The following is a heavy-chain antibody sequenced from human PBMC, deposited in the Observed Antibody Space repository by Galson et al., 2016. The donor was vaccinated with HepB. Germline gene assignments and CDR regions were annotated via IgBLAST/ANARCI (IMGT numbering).Heavy chain of an antibody. Sequence: SETLSLTCTVSGGSISSSFYYWGWIRQSPDKGLEWVGSIYYSGSTYYNPSLKSRLTISVDTSYNQFSLHLNSVTAADTAVYYCARDLTGPAFDIWSQGTMVTVSS. CDR1: GGSISSSFYY. CDR3: ARDLTGPAFDI. J-gene: IGHJ3*02. CDR2: IYYSGST. V-gene: IGHV4-39*02.